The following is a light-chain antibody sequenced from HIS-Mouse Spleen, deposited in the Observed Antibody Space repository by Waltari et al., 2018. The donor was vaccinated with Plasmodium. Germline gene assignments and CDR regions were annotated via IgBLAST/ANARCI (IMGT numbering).Light chain of an antibody. Sequence: DIVKTQSPATRSMSPRERATLSCRASHSVRSTLAWYQQKPGQAPRLLIYGASTRATGIPARFSGSGSGTEFTLTISSLQSEDFAVYYCQQYNNWSFTFGPGTKVDIK. CDR3: QQYNNWSFT. J-gene: IGKJ3*01. CDR2: GAS. CDR1: HSVRST. V-gene: IGKV3-15*01.